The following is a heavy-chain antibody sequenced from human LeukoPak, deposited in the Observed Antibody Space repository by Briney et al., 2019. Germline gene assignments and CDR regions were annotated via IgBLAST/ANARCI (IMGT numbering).Heavy chain of an antibody. CDR3: AREVVDDCSGTSCYNPLDYYGMDV. Sequence: SVKVSCKASGGTFSSYAISWVRQAPGQGLEWMGGIIPIFGTANCAQKFQGRVTITADESTSTAYMELSSLRSEDTAVYYCAREVVDDCSGTSCYNPLDYYGMDVWGQGTTVTVSS. CDR2: IIPIFGTA. CDR1: GGTFSSYA. D-gene: IGHD2-2*02. V-gene: IGHV1-69*13. J-gene: IGHJ6*02.